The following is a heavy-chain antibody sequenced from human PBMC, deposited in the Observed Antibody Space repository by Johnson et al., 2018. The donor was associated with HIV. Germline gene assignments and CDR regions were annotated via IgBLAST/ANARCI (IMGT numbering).Heavy chain of an antibody. Sequence: QVQLVESGGGVVQPGRSLRLSCAASGFTFSSYAMHWVRQAPGKGLEWVAVISYDGSNKYYADSVKGRFTISRDNSKNTLYLQRNSLRAEDTAVYYCAKATQGSFDIWGQGTMVTVSS. V-gene: IGHV3-30*04. CDR1: GFTFSSYA. J-gene: IGHJ3*02. CDR2: ISYDGSNK. CDR3: AKATQGSFDI.